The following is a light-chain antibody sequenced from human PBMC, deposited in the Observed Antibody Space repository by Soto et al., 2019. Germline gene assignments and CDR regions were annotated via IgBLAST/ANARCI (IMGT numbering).Light chain of an antibody. Sequence: QSVLTQPASVSGSPGQSITISCTGTSSDVGGYKYVSWYQQHPGKAPKLMIYEVRNRPSGVSNRFSGSKSGNTASLTISRLQADDEADYYCSSYTSSSTLVFGTGTKVTVL. CDR3: SSYTSSSTLV. J-gene: IGLJ1*01. CDR1: SSDVGGYKY. V-gene: IGLV2-14*01. CDR2: EVR.